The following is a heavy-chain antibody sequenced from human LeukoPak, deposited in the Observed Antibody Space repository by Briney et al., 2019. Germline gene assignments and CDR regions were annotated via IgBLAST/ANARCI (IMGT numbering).Heavy chain of an antibody. J-gene: IGHJ4*02. V-gene: IGHV3-23*01. CDR2: ITGGGGTT. CDR1: GFTFNDYA. D-gene: IGHD4-23*01. CDR3: AKVNSFKIGWKSPIDS. Sequence: GGSLRLSCAASGFTFNDYAMAWVRQGPGKGLEWVSSITGGGGTTYYADSVRGRFTFSRDNSENTLYLQMNSLRAEDTATYYCAKVNSFKIGWKSPIDSWGQGTPVTVSS.